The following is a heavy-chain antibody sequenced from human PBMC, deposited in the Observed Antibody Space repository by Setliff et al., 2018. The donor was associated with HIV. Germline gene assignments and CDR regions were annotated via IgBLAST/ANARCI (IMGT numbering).Heavy chain of an antibody. Sequence: RGESLKISCKGSGYNFRKYWIAWVRQRPGKGLEWMGIIFPGDSETTYRPSFQGQVTISIDKSISTAYLQWSSLKASDTAMYFCARVAVPSTVYYYYHMDVWGKGTAVTVSS. CDR2: IFPGDSET. D-gene: IGHD6-19*01. J-gene: IGHJ6*03. CDR1: GYNFRKYW. CDR3: ARVAVPSTVYYYYHMDV. V-gene: IGHV5-51*01.